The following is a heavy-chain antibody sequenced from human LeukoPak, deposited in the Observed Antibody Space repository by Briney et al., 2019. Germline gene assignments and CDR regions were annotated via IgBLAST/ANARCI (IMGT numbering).Heavy chain of an antibody. CDR1: GYTFTSYG. D-gene: IGHD4-17*01. V-gene: IGHV1-18*01. Sequence: ASVKVSCKASGYTFTSYGISWVRQAPGQGLEWMGWISAYNGNTNYAQKLQGRVTMTTDTSTSTAYMELRSLRSDDTAVYYCASTSYGDYVATPFDYWGQGTLVTVSS. CDR2: ISAYNGNT. J-gene: IGHJ4*02. CDR3: ASTSYGDYVATPFDY.